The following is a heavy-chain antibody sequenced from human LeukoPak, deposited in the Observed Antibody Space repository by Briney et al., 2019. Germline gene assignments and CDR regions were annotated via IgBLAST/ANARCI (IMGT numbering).Heavy chain of an antibody. Sequence: PSETLFLTCTVSVGAVGSSYWSWVRQPPGKGLEWIGYIYDIDRTNFNPSFESRVTISVDTPRSQFFLRLSSVTAADTAVYYCARGGTGHAGYFDYWGQGTLVTVSS. CDR1: VGAVGSSY. CDR3: ARGGTGHAGYFDY. D-gene: IGHD3/OR15-3a*01. V-gene: IGHV4-59*02. J-gene: IGHJ4*02. CDR2: IYDIDRT.